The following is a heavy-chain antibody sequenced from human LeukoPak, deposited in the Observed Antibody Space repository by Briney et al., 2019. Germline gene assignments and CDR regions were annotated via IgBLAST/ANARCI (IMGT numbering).Heavy chain of an antibody. CDR3: AKGKGDTGGSFDY. J-gene: IGHJ4*02. V-gene: IGHV3-23*01. D-gene: IGHD3-16*01. Sequence: QPGRSLRLSCTASGFTFGDYAMSWVRQAPGKGLEWVSGISGSGGSTYYADSVKGRITISRDNSKNTLYLQMNSLRAEDTAVYYCAKGKGDTGGSFDYWGQGTLVTVSS. CDR1: GFTFGDYA. CDR2: ISGSGGST.